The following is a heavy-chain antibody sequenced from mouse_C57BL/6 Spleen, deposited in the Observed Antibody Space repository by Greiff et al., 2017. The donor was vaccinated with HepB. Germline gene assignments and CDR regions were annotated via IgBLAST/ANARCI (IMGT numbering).Heavy chain of an antibody. Sequence: EVQLQESVAELVRPGASVKLSCTASGFNIKNTYMHWVKQRPEQGLEWIGRIDPANGNTKYAPKFQGKATITADTSSNTAYLQLSSLTSEDNAIYYCARERAIYYDYDGCFDYWGQGTTLTVSS. V-gene: IGHV14-3*01. D-gene: IGHD2-4*01. CDR1: GFNIKNTY. J-gene: IGHJ2*01. CDR2: IDPANGNT. CDR3: ARERAIYYDYDGCFDY.